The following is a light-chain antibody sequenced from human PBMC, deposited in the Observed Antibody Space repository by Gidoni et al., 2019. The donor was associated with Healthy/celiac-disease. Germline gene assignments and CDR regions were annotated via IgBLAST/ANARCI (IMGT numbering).Light chain of an antibody. V-gene: IGLV1-51*01. J-gene: IGLJ1*01. Sequence: QSVLTQPPSVSAAPGQKVTISCSGSSSNIGNHFASWYQQLPGRAPKLLIYDNKKRPSGIPDRFSGSKSGTSATLGITGLQTGDEADYYCGAWDSSLSAGVFGTGTKVTVL. CDR2: DNK. CDR1: SSNIGNHF. CDR3: GAWDSSLSAGV.